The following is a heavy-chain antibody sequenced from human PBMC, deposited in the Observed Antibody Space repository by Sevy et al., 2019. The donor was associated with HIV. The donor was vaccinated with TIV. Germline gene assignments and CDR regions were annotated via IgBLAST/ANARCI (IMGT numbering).Heavy chain of an antibody. CDR1: GFTFSSYR. V-gene: IGHV3-21*01. J-gene: IGHJ4*02. CDR2: ISSTSAYI. CDR3: ARAVLEISTWRSDY. Sequence: AAGSLRLSCAASGFTFSSYRMTWVRQAPGKGLEWVSCISSTSAYINYADSVKGRFTISRDNAKNLLYLQMDSLRAEDTAVYYCARAVLEISTWRSDYWGQGTLVTVSS. D-gene: IGHD1-1*01.